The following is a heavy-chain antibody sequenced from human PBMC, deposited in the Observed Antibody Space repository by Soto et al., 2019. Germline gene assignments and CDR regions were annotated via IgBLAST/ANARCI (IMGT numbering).Heavy chain of an antibody. CDR3: AGITMVRGVTGYWYYYGMDG. J-gene: IGHJ6*02. CDR2: TYYRSKWYN. D-gene: IGHD3-10*01. CDR1: GDSVSSNSAA. Sequence: SQTLSLTCAISGDSVSSNSAAWNWIRQSPSRGLEWLGRTYYRSKWYNDYAVSVKSRITINPDTSKNQFSLQLNSVTPEDTAVYYCAGITMVRGVTGYWYYYGMDGWDQGTRGTVSS. V-gene: IGHV6-1*01.